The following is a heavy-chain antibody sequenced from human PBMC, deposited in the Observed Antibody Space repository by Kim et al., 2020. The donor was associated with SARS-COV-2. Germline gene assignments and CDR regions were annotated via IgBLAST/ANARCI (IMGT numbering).Heavy chain of an antibody. J-gene: IGHJ6*02. CDR3: ARDLPRYRYGGTDV. V-gene: IGHV3-7*01. Sequence: VDAVKGRFTISRDNAKSSLYLQMNSRRADDTAVYYCARDLPRYRYGGTDVWGQGTTVTVSS. D-gene: IGHD5-18*01.